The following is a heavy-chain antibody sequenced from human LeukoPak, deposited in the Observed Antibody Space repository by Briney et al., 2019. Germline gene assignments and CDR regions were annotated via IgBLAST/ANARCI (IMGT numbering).Heavy chain of an antibody. V-gene: IGHV1-46*01. D-gene: IGHD6-19*01. CDR1: GYTFTSYY. CDR3: ARDREVGGDSSGWYVAPPDY. J-gene: IGHJ4*02. CDR2: INASGGST. Sequence: ASVKVSCKASGYTFTSYYMHSVRQAPGQGLEWMGLINASGGSTSYAQKFQGRVTMTRDTSTSTVYMELSSLRSEDTAVYYCARDREVGGDSSGWYVAPPDYWGQGTLVTVSS.